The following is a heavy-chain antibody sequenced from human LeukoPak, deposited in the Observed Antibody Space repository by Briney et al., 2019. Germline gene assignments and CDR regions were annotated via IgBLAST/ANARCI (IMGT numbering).Heavy chain of an antibody. V-gene: IGHV4-38-2*01. D-gene: IGHD3-9*01. CDR3: ARHLGITIFLI. J-gene: IGHJ3*02. CDR2: IYHSGST. Sequence: SETLSLTCAVSGYTISSGYYWGWIRQPPGKGLEWIGSIYHSGSTYYNPSLKSRVTISVDTSKNQFSLKLSSVTAADTAVYYCARHLGITIFLIWGQGTMVTVSS. CDR1: GYTISSGYY.